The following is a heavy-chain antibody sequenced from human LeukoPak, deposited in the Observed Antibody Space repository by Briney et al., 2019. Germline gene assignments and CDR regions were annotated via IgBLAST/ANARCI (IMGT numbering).Heavy chain of an antibody. D-gene: IGHD3-22*01. V-gene: IGHV4-34*01. CDR3: ARRTQGWLLLSNFDY. J-gene: IGHJ4*02. Sequence: ASETLSLTCAVYGGSFSGYYWSWIRQPPGKGLEWIGEINHSGSTNYNPSLKSRVTISVDTSKNQFSLKLSSVTAADTAVYYCARRTQGWLLLSNFDYWGQGTLVTVSS. CDR1: GGSFSGYY. CDR2: INHSGST.